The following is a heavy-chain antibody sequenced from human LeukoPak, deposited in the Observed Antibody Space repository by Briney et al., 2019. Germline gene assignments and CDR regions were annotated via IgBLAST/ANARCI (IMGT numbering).Heavy chain of an antibody. J-gene: IGHJ6*03. CDR3: AAGLRLGEFYYYFYMDV. CDR2: IIHIFGTA. D-gene: IGHD3-16*01. Sequence: SVKVSCKASGGTFSSYAISWVRQAPGQGLEWMGGIIHIFGTANSAQQFQGRVTIATDESTSTAYMELSSLRSEDTAVYYCAAGLRLGEFYYYFYMDVWGKGTTVTVSS. CDR1: GGTFSSYA. V-gene: IGHV1-69*05.